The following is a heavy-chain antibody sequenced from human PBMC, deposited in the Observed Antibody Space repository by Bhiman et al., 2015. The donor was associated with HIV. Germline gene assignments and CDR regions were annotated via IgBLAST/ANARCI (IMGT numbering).Heavy chain of an antibody. CDR1: GFTFSSYE. J-gene: IGHJ4*02. CDR3: ARAFRHQFLEWLPFDY. CDR2: ISSSGSTI. Sequence: EVQLVESGGGLVQPGGSLRLSCAASGFTFSSYEMNWVRQAPGKGLEWVSYISSSGSTIYYADSVKGRFTISRDNAKNSLYLQMNSLRAEDTAVYYCARAFRHQFLEWLPFDYWGQGTLVTVSS. V-gene: IGHV3-48*03. D-gene: IGHD3-3*01.